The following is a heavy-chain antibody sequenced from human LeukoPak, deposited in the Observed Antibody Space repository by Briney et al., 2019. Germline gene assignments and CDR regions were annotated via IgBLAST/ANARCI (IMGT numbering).Heavy chain of an antibody. Sequence: SVKVSCKASGGTFSSYAISWVRQVPGQGLEWMGRIIPIFGTANYAQKFQGRVTITADKSTSTAYMELSSLRSEDTAVYYCARDGPSGSFPPPFDYWGQGTLVTVSS. CDR3: ARDGPSGSFPPPFDY. CDR1: GGTFSSYA. V-gene: IGHV1-69*06. CDR2: IIPIFGTA. J-gene: IGHJ4*02. D-gene: IGHD1-26*01.